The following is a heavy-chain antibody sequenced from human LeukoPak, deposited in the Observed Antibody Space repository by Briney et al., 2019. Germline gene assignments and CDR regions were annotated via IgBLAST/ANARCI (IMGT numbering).Heavy chain of an antibody. CDR1: GGSFSGYY. J-gene: IGHJ1*01. D-gene: IGHD4-17*01. CDR2: INHCGST. CDR3: ARGHSPVTTKVSYFQH. V-gene: IGHV4-34*01. Sequence: PSETLSLTCAVYGGSFSGYYWSCIRQPPGKGLEWIGEINHCGSTNYNPSLKSRVTILVDTSKNQFSLKLSSVTAADTAVYYCARGHSPVTTKVSYFQHWGQGTLVTVSS.